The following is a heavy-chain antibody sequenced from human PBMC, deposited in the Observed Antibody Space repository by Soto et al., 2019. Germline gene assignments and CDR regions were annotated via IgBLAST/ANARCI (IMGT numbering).Heavy chain of an antibody. D-gene: IGHD3-3*01. CDR1: GGSFSGGGYY. Sequence: SETLSLTCTVSGGSFSGGGYYWSWIRQHPGKGLEWMGYISYSGNTKYKPSLQSRITISVDTSENQFSLRLTSVTAADTAIYFCARTSIFGVVLNAFDIWGQGTLVTVSS. CDR3: ARTSIFGVVLNAFDI. V-gene: IGHV4-31*03. J-gene: IGHJ3*02. CDR2: ISYSGNT.